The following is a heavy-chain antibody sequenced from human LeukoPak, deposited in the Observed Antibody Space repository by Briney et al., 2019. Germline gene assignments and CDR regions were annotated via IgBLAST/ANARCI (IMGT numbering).Heavy chain of an antibody. CDR3: ARGQEAPGADY. Sequence: PSETLSLTCTVSGGSISSGGYYWSWIRQHPGKGLEWIGYIYYSGSTYYNPSLKSRVTISVDTSKNQFSLKLSSVTAADTAVYYCARGQEAPGADYWGQGTLVTVSS. V-gene: IGHV4-31*03. CDR1: GGSISSGGYY. CDR2: IYYSGST. J-gene: IGHJ4*02. D-gene: IGHD4-17*01.